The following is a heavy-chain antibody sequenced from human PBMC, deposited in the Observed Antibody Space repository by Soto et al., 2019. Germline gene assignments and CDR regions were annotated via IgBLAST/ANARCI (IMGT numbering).Heavy chain of an antibody. D-gene: IGHD6-6*01. Sequence: SETLSLTCTVSGGSISSGGYYWSWIRQHPGKGLEGIGYIYYSGSTYYNPSLKSRVTISVDTSKNQFSLKLSSVTAADTAVYYCARGSSSVLGYYYYYMDVWGKGTTVTVSS. CDR1: GGSISSGGYY. CDR2: IYYSGST. CDR3: ARGSSSVLGYYYYYMDV. J-gene: IGHJ6*03. V-gene: IGHV4-31*03.